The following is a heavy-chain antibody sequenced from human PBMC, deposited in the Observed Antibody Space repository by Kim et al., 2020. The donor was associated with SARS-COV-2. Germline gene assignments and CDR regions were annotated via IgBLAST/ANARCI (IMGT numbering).Heavy chain of an antibody. CDR2: INNEGTNT. CDR3: TTAFGY. V-gene: IGHV3-74*01. CDR1: GFTFSNYW. Sequence: GGSLRLSCAASGFTFSNYWPHWVRQAPGKGLVWVAGINNEGTNTYYADSVKGRFTISRDNAKNTVYLQMNSLRAEDTAVYYCTTAFGYWGHGTLVTVS. J-gene: IGHJ4*01.